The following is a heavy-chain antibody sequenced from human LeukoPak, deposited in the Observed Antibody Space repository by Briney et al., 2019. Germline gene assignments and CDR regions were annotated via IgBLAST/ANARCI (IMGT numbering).Heavy chain of an antibody. J-gene: IGHJ6*02. V-gene: IGHV1-2*02. CDR2: INPNSGGT. D-gene: IGHD2-2*01. Sequence: ASVTVSCKASGYTFTGYYMHWVRQAPGRGLEWMGWINPNSGGTNYAQKFQGRVTMTRDTSISTAYMELSRLRSDDTAVYYCARGGGYQLLSDYYYGMDVWGQGTTVTVSS. CDR3: ARGGGYQLLSDYYYGMDV. CDR1: GYTFTGYY.